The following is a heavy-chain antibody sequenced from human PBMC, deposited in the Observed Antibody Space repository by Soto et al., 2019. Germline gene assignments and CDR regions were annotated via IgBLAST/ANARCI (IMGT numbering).Heavy chain of an antibody. J-gene: IGHJ6*02. V-gene: IGHV5-51*01. CDR2: IYPGDSDT. CDR3: ARLESWSGPRRSYYYYGMDV. D-gene: IGHD3-3*01. CDR1: GYSFTSYW. Sequence: PGESLKISCKGSGYSFTSYWIGWVRQMPGKGLEWMGIIYPGDSDTRYSPSFQGQVTISADKSISTAYLQWSSLKASDTAMYYCARLESWSGPRRSYYYYGMDVWGQGTTVTVSS.